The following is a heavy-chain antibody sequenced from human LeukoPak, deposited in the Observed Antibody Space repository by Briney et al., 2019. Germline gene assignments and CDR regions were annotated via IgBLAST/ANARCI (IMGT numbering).Heavy chain of an antibody. CDR1: GYAFTSYG. CDR3: ARGGYGSGSYYRKNAFDI. V-gene: IGHV1-18*01. D-gene: IGHD3-10*01. J-gene: IGHJ3*02. Sequence: ASVKVSCKASGYAFTSYGISWVRLAPGQGLEWMGWISAYNGNTNYAQKLQGRVTMTTDTSTSTAYMELRSLRSDDTAVYYCARGGYGSGSYYRKNAFDIWGQGTMVAVSS. CDR2: ISAYNGNT.